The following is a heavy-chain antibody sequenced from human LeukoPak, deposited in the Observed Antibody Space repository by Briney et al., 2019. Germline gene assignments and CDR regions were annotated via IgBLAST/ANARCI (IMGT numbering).Heavy chain of an antibody. CDR1: GFTFSSYS. Sequence: GGSLRLSCAASGFTFSSYSMNWVRQAPGKGLEWVSSISSSSSYIYYADSVKGRFTISRDNAKNSLYLQMNSLRAEDTAVYYCARELLGYRSGGSCSDDDYWGQGTLVTVSS. J-gene: IGHJ4*02. D-gene: IGHD2-15*01. CDR2: ISSSSSYI. CDR3: ARELLGYRSGGSCSDDDY. V-gene: IGHV3-21*01.